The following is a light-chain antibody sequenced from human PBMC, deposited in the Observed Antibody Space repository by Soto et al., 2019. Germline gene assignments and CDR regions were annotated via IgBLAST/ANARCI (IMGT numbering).Light chain of an antibody. J-gene: IGKJ2*01. CDR2: GAS. CDR1: QNVGSN. Sequence: EIVMTQSPGTLSVSPGERATLSCRASQNVGSNLAWYQQKPGQAPRLLIYGASKRATGIPATFSGSGSGTEFPLTISSLQSEDFAVYYCQQYNNWPPYTFGQGTKLEIK. V-gene: IGKV3-15*01. CDR3: QQYNNWPPYT.